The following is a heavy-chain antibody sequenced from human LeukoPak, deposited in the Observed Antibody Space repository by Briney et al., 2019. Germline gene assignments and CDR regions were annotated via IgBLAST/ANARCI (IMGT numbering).Heavy chain of an antibody. V-gene: IGHV3-30*18. CDR1: GFTFSSYG. CDR3: AKDLGTGESVLEAFDI. J-gene: IGHJ3*02. CDR2: ISYDGSNK. Sequence: PGRSLRLSCAASGFTFSSYGMHWVRQAPGKGLEWVAVISYDGSNKYYADSVKGRFTISRDNSKNTLYLQMNSLRAEDTAVYYCAKDLGTGESVLEAFDIWGHGTMVTVSS. D-gene: IGHD3/OR15-3a*01.